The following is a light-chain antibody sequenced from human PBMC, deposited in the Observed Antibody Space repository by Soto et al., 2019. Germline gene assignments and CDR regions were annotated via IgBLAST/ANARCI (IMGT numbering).Light chain of an antibody. V-gene: IGLV2-14*01. CDR3: SSYTVSTDVV. J-gene: IGLJ2*01. Sequence: QSALTQPASLSGSPGQSVTISCSGTTSDFVNYNYVSWYQHHPGKAPQLILFEVSNRPSGVSSRFSGSKSGNTASLIISGLHAEDEAYYYCSSYTVSTDVVFGGGTKLTVL. CDR2: EVS. CDR1: TSDFVNYNY.